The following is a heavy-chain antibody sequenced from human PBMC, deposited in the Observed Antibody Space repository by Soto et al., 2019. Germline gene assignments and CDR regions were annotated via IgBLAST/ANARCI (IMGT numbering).Heavy chain of an antibody. CDR3: AREWGSRDGYNYYDY. CDR1: GGSISSYY. V-gene: IGHV4-59*01. J-gene: IGHJ4*02. CDR2: IYYSGST. Sequence: SETLSLTCTVSGGSISSYYWSWIRQPPGKGLEWIGYIYYSGSTNYNPSLKSRVTISVDTSKNQFSLKLSSVTAADTAVYYCAREWGSRDGYNYYDYWGQGTLVTVS. D-gene: IGHD5-12*01.